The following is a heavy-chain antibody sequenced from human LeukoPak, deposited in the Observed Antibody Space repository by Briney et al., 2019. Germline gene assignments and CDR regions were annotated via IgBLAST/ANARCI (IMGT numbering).Heavy chain of an antibody. J-gene: IGHJ3*02. CDR2: VDPEDGET. V-gene: IGHV1-69-2*01. CDR1: GYTFTDYY. CDR3: ATDPNCSSTSCYGSDAFDI. Sequence: ASVKISCKASGYTFTDYYMHWVQQAPGKGLEWMGRVDPEDGETIYAEKFQGRVTITADTSTDTAYMELSSLRSEDTAVYYCATDPNCSSTSCYGSDAFDIWGQGTMVTVSS. D-gene: IGHD2-2*01.